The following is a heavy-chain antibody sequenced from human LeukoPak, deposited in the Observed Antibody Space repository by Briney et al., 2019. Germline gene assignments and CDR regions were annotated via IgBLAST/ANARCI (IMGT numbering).Heavy chain of an antibody. CDR2: IIPIFGTA. Sequence: SVKVSCKASGGIFSSYAISWVRQAPGQGLEWMGGIIPIFGTANYAQKFQGRVTITADESTSTAYMELSSLRSEDTAVYYCARGGYSGSYFNTYYYYGMDVWGQGTTVTVSS. CDR3: ARGGYSGSYFNTYYYYGMDV. V-gene: IGHV1-69*13. J-gene: IGHJ6*02. D-gene: IGHD1-26*01. CDR1: GGIFSSYA.